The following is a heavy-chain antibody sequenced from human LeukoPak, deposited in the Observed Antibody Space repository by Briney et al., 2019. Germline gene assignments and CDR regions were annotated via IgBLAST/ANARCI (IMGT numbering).Heavy chain of an antibody. J-gene: IGHJ4*02. D-gene: IGHD3-10*01. CDR1: LGTITPLE. V-gene: IGHV4-59*01. Sequence: ESPTLVNTVSLGTITPLERTWIPKSPGTAPKKIGYIYYTGSNNYNPSPKTRVTISVATSKNQFTLALCSVTAADTAVYYCARGHYGSGTGTYSHWGQGTLVTVSS. CDR2: IYYTGSN. CDR3: ARGHYGSGTGTYSH.